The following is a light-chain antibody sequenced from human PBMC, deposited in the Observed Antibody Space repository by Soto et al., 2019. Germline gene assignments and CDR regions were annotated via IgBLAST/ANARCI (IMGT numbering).Light chain of an antibody. CDR3: QQYGSSPQLT. Sequence: EIVLTQSPGTLSLSPGERATLSCRVSQSVSSSYLAWYQQKPGQAPRLLIYGASSRATSIPDRFSGSGSGTDFTLTISRLEPEDFAVYYCQQYGSSPQLTFGGGTKVDIK. J-gene: IGKJ4*01. CDR2: GAS. V-gene: IGKV3-20*01. CDR1: QSVSSSY.